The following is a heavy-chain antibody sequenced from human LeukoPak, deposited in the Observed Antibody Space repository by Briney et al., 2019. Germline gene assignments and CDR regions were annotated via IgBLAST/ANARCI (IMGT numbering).Heavy chain of an antibody. CDR2: IGGDSGTT. CDR3: AKTIPYWYFDL. V-gene: IGHV3-23*01. D-gene: IGHD5-24*01. CDR1: GFAFSSYD. J-gene: IGHJ2*01. Sequence: GGSLRPSCAASGFAFSSYDMSWVRQAPGKGLEWVSAIGGDSGTTYADSVKGRFTISRDNSKYTLYLQMNSLRAEDTAIYYCAKTIPYWYFDLWGRGTLVTVSS.